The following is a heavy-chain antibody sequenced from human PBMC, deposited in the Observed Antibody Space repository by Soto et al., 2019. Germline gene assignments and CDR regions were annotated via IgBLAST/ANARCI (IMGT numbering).Heavy chain of an antibody. Sequence: SETLSLTCTVSGGSIKSSDYHWSWPRQSPAKGLEWIGYIHNSGASFYNPSLRGRVTVTLDTSRSQFSLTLASVTAADTAVYYCAREERIAAPQLDYWGQGIPVTVSS. D-gene: IGHD6-6*01. J-gene: IGHJ4*02. CDR3: AREERIAAPQLDY. V-gene: IGHV4-30-4*01. CDR1: GGSIKSSDYH. CDR2: IHNSGAS.